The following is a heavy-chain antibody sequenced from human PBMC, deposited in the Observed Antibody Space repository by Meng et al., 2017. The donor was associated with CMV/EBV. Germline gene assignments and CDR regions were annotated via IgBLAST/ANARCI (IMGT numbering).Heavy chain of an antibody. CDR3: ARDSPGGCSSTSCYQRPHKGGYYYGMDV. D-gene: IGHD2-2*01. CDR1: GFTFSNAW. J-gene: IGHJ6*02. CDR2: IKSKTDGGTT. Sequence: GGSLRLSCTASGFTFSNAWMSWVRQAPGKGLEWVGRIKSKTDGGTTDYAAPVKGRFTISRDDSKNTLYLQMNSLRAEDTAVYYCARDSPGGCSSTSCYQRPHKGGYYYGMDVWGQGTTVTVSS. V-gene: IGHV3-15*01.